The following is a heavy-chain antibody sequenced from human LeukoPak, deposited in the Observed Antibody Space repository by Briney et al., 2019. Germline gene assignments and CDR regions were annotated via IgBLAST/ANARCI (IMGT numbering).Heavy chain of an antibody. CDR2: IYYSGST. V-gene: IGHV4-39*01. D-gene: IGHD6-13*01. J-gene: IGHJ4*02. Sequence: LSLTCTDSGGSISSSSYYWGWIRQPQGKGLEWIESIYYSGSTYYNPSIKSRVTISVDTSKTQFSLKLSSVTAADTAVYYCARRARGSSWEYWGQGTLVTVSS. CDR3: ARRARGSSWEY. CDR1: GGSISSSSYY.